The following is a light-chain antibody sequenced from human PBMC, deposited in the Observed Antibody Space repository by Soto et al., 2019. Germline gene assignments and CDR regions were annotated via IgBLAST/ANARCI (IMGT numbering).Light chain of an antibody. CDR2: DVS. CDR3: ASYTDASRGV. V-gene: IGLV2-14*03. J-gene: IGLJ7*01. CDR1: SSDVGDSDY. Sequence: QSALTQPASVSGSPGQSITISCSGTSSDVGDSDYVSWYQQYPGKAPQLIIYDVSNRPSGVSPRFSGSTTGNTASLTISDLQAEDDATYYCASYTDASRGVFGGGTQLTVL.